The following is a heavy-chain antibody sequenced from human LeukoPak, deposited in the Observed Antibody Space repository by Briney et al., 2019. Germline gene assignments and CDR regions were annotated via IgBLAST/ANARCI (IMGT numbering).Heavy chain of an antibody. Sequence: ASVKVSCKASGYTFTSYYMHWVRQAPGQGLEWMGIINPSGGSTSYAQKFQGRVTMTRDMSTSTVYMELSSLRSEDTAVYYCARGGQLERSYYYYMDVWGKGTTVTVSS. V-gene: IGHV1-46*01. CDR1: GYTFTSYY. J-gene: IGHJ6*03. CDR2: INPSGGST. D-gene: IGHD1-1*01. CDR3: ARGGQLERSYYYYMDV.